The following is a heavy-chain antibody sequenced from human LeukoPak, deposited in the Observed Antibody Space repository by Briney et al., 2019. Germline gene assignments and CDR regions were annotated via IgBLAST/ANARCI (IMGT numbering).Heavy chain of an antibody. Sequence: ASVKVSCKASGYTFTGYYMHWVRRAPGQGFEWMGWINPNTGDTNYAQKFQGRVTMTRDTTISAAFMELTRLTSDDTAVYYCASYPRYSSSPPFDYWGQGTLVIVSS. CDR3: ASYPRYSSSPPFDY. CDR2: INPNTGDT. CDR1: GYTFTGYY. D-gene: IGHD6-6*01. J-gene: IGHJ4*02. V-gene: IGHV1-2*02.